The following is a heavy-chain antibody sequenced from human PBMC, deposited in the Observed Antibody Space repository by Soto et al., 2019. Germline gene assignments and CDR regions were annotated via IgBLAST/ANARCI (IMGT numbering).Heavy chain of an antibody. V-gene: IGHV2-5*02. CDR2: IYWDDDH. CDR3: AREVYYSTYFDS. CDR1: GFLLSTNGVG. J-gene: IGHJ4*02. Sequence: QITLKESGPPLVRPTQTLTLTCTFSGFLLSTNGVGVGWIRQPPGKDLEWLALIYWDDDHRYSPSLKTRLTITKDTSKNQVVLTMTKLDPADTATYYCAREVYYSTYFDSWGQGTLVTVSS. D-gene: IGHD3-10*01.